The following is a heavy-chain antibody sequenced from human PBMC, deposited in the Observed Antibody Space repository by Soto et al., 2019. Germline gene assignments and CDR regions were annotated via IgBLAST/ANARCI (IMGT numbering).Heavy chain of an antibody. CDR2: ISYDGRNP. J-gene: IGHJ3*02. CDR3: ASGPVVIVNAIDAFDI. V-gene: IGHV3-30*04. Sequence: QVKLVESGGGVVQPGRSLRVSCAASGFTFSSYAMHWVRQAPGKGLEWVAVISYDGRNPNYADSVKGRFTISRDNSNSTVSLKMSSLRPEDTAVYYCASGPVVIVNAIDAFDIWGQGTMVTVSS. CDR1: GFTFSSYA. D-gene: IGHD2-21*01.